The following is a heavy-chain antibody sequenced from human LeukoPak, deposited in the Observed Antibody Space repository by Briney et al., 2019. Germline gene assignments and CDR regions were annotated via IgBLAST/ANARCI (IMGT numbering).Heavy chain of an antibody. CDR3: ARDNYYGSGSYGFDY. CDR2: ISSSGSTI. J-gene: IGHJ4*02. CDR1: GFTFSDYY. Sequence: GGSLRLSCAASGFTFSDYYMSWIRQTPGKGLEWVSYISSSGSTIYYADSVKGRFTISRDNAKNSLYLQMNSLRAEDTAVYYCARDNYYGSGSYGFDYWGQGTLVTVSS. V-gene: IGHV3-11*01. D-gene: IGHD3-10*01.